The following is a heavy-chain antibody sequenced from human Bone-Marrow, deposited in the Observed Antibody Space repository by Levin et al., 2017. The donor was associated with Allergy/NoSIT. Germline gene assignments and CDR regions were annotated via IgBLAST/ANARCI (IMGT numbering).Heavy chain of an antibody. CDR3: ARLQFGVSDYYNYGLEV. V-gene: IGHV5-51*01. Sequence: GESLKISCTSSFFLFILSFLSFFLPPPFKGFEWLGIIYPHDSDQRYSVSFEGQVTISADKSTSIAYLEWSSLRASDAATYYCARLQFGVSDYYNYGLEVWGQGTTVTVSS. J-gene: IGHJ6*01. D-gene: IGHD3-3*01. CDR1: FFLFILSF. CDR2: IYPHDSDQ.